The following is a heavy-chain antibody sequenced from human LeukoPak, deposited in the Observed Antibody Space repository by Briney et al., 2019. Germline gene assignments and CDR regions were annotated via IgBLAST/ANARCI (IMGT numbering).Heavy chain of an antibody. D-gene: IGHD3-9*01. CDR3: ARDGVLRYFDWLFPYYMDV. CDR2: ISTSGTTI. V-gene: IGHV3-11*01. J-gene: IGHJ6*03. CDR1: GFTFSDYY. Sequence: GGSLRLSCAASGFTFSDYYMTWLRQAPGKGLEWVSYISTSGTTIYYADSVKGRFTISRDNAKNSLYLHMNSLRAEDTAVYYCARDGVLRYFDWLFPYYMDVWGKGTTVTISS.